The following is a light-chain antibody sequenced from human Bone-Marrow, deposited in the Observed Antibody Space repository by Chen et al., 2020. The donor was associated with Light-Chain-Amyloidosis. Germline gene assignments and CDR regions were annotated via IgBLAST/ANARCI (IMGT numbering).Light chain of an antibody. CDR2: EVS. V-gene: IGLV2-14*01. CDR1: SSDGGGYNY. Sequence: QSALTQPASVPGPPGQSITISCTGTSSDGGGYNYVSWYQQHPGKAPKLMIYEVSNRPSGVSNRFSGSKSGNTASLTISGLQAEDEADYYCSSYTSSSTLVFGGGTKLTVL. J-gene: IGLJ3*02. CDR3: SSYTSSSTLV.